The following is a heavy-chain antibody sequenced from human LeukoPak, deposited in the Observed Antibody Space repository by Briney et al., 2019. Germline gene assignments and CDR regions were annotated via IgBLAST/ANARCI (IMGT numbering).Heavy chain of an antibody. D-gene: IGHD2-21*02. CDR1: GGSISSYY. V-gene: IGHV4-59*01. CDR2: IYYSGST. Sequence: SETLSLTCTVSGGSISSYYWSWIRQPPGKGLEWIGYIYYSGSTNYNPSLKSRLTISVDTSKNQFSLKLSSVTAADTAVYYCARAVAYCGGDCYSGDYFDYWGQGTLVTVSS. CDR3: ARAVAYCGGDCYSGDYFDY. J-gene: IGHJ4*02.